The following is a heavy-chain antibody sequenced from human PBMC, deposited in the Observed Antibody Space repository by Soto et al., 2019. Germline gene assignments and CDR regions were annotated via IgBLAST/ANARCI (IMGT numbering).Heavy chain of an antibody. J-gene: IGHJ5*02. CDR3: ARDTYSGYDFGL. CDR1: GASVAGGSYY. D-gene: IGHD5-12*01. CDR2: IPSRGRP. Sequence: QVQLRESGPGLVKPSQTLSLTCSVSGASVAGGSYYWSWVRQPPGKGLEWIGYIPSRGRPFYHPSLTNPGTNSADTSKNQHSLQLTSVTAADTAVYYCARDTYSGYDFGLWGQGTLVTVPS. V-gene: IGHV4-30-4*01.